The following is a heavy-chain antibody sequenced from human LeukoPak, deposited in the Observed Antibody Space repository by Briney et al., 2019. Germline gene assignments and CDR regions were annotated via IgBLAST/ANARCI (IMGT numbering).Heavy chain of an antibody. D-gene: IGHD5-24*01. CDR1: GFTVSSNH. Sequence: GGSLRLSCAASGFTVSSNHMSWVRQAPGKGLEWVSVIYSGGSTYYADSVKGRFTISRDNSKNTLYLQMNSLRAEDTAVYYCARGGMAGRLATTTRPLDYWGQGTLVTVSS. J-gene: IGHJ4*02. CDR2: IYSGGST. CDR3: ARGGMAGRLATTTRPLDY. V-gene: IGHV3-66*01.